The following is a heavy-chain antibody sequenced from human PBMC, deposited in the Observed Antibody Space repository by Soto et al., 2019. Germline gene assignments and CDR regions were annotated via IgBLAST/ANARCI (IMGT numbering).Heavy chain of an antibody. CDR1: GFTFSSYG. D-gene: IGHD2-2*01. Sequence: GGSLRLSCAASGFTFSSYGMHWVRQAPGKGLEWVAVISYDGSNKYYADSVKGRFTISRDNSKNTLYLQMNSLRAEDTAVYYCAKPWSDQLSPFDYWGQGTLVTVSS. CDR3: AKPWSDQLSPFDY. J-gene: IGHJ4*02. CDR2: ISYDGSNK. V-gene: IGHV3-30*18.